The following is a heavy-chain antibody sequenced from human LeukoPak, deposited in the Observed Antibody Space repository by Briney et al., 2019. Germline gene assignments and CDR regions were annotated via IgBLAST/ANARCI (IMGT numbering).Heavy chain of an antibody. CDR3: PRAVTGSFDY. D-gene: IGHD4-11*01. V-gene: IGHV3-74*01. J-gene: IGHJ4*02. CDR2: INTDGSTI. Sequence: PGGSLRLSCAASGFSFSSYWMHWVRQAPGKGLVWVSVINTDGSTIRYADSVKGRFTISRDNAKNTLYLQMNSLRAEDTAVYYCPRAVTGSFDYWGQGTLVTVSS. CDR1: GFSFSSYW.